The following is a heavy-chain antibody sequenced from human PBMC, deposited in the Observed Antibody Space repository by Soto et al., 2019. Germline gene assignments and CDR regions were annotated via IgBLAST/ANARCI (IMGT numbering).Heavy chain of an antibody. CDR1: GGSISGYF. J-gene: IGHJ4*02. Sequence: QVRLQESGPGLVKPSETLTLTCTVSGGSISGYFWSWIRQPPGKGLEWIGYISYSGSTNYNSSLKSRVTMSIDTSKNQFSLRLTSVTAADTAVYYCVRDGAATGSVYLDHWGQGTLVTVSS. D-gene: IGHD6-13*01. V-gene: IGHV4-59*01. CDR3: VRDGAATGSVYLDH. CDR2: ISYSGST.